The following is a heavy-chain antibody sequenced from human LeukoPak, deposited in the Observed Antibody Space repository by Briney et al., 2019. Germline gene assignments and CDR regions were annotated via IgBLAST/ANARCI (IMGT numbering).Heavy chain of an antibody. D-gene: IGHD3-10*01. Sequence: SETLSLTCTVSGGSISSSSYYWGWIRQPPGKGLEWIGSIYYSGSTYYNPSLKSRVTISVDTSKNQFSLKLSSVTAADTAVYYCARMMRYGSGSKYYFGYWGQGTLVTVSS. V-gene: IGHV4-39*01. J-gene: IGHJ4*02. CDR2: IYYSGST. CDR3: ARMMRYGSGSKYYFGY. CDR1: GGSISSSSYY.